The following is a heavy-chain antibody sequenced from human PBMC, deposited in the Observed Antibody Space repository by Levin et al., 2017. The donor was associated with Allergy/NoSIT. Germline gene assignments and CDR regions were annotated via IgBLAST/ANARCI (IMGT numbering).Heavy chain of an antibody. J-gene: IGHJ4*02. V-gene: IGHV5-51*01. Sequence: GESLKISCKASGYTFTSYWIGWVRQMPGKGLEWMGIIYPADSDTRYSPSFQGQVTISADKSISTAYLQWSSLKASDTAIYYCAMLSAYTGFEWGLGTLVTVSS. D-gene: IGHD5-12*01. CDR2: IYPADSDT. CDR3: AMLSAYTGFE. CDR1: GYTFTSYW.